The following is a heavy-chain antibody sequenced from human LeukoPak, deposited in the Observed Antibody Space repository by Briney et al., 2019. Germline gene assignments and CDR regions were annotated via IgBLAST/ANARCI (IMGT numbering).Heavy chain of an antibody. CDR1: GYTFSDYY. CDR3: ARDDYGDY. CDR2: INPKTGGT. V-gene: IGHV1-2*02. J-gene: IGHJ4*02. D-gene: IGHD4/OR15-4a*01. Sequence: ASVKVSCKASGYTFSDYYIHWVREAPGQGLEWMGWINPKTGGTNNAQKFQGRVTLTRDTSISTAHMELSRLRSDDTAVYYCARDDYGDYWGQGTLVTVSS.